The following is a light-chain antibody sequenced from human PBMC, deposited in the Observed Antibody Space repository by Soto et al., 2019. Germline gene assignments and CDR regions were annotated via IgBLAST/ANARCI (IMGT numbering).Light chain of an antibody. CDR1: SSDIGIYNY. Sequence: QSALTQSRSVSGSPGQSVTISCSGSSSDIGIYNYVSWYQHHPGKVPKVLIDDVNKRPSGVPDRFSGSKSGNTASLTISGLQADDEADYYCCSYAGRYTMVFGVGTKLTVL. CDR3: CSYAGRYTMV. V-gene: IGLV2-11*01. CDR2: DVN. J-gene: IGLJ2*01.